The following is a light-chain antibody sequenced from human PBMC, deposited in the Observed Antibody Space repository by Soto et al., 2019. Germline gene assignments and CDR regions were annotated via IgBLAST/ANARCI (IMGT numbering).Light chain of an antibody. CDR1: SSNIGSNY. CDR3: AAWDDSLRGGV. J-gene: IGLJ3*02. Sequence: QSVLTQPPSASGTPGQRVTISCSGSSSNIGSNYVYWYQQLPGTAPKLLIYRNNQRPSGVPDRFSGSKSGTAASLAISGRRSDDEADYYCAAWDDSLRGGVFGGGTKLTVL. V-gene: IGLV1-47*01. CDR2: RNN.